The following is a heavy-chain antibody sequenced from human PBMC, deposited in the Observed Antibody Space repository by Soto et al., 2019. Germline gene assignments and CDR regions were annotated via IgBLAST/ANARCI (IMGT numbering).Heavy chain of an antibody. D-gene: IGHD3-16*01. CDR3: ARVGGLSGPHGMDV. Sequence: SETLSLTCTVSGGSISSGDYYWSWIRQPPGKGLEWIGYIYYSGSTYYNPSLKSRVTISVDTSKNQFSLKLSSVTAADTAVYYCARVGGLSGPHGMDVWGQGTTVTVSS. CDR2: IYYSGST. V-gene: IGHV4-30-4*01. CDR1: GGSISSGDYY. J-gene: IGHJ6*02.